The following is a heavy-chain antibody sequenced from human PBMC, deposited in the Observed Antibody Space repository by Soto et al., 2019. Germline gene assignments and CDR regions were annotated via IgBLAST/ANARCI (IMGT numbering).Heavy chain of an antibody. D-gene: IGHD4-17*01. CDR3: AKAEIKYGDYAATIDY. CDR1: GFTFSSYG. CDR2: ISYDGSNK. Sequence: QVQLVESGGGVVQPGRSLRLSCAASGFTFSSYGMHWVRQAPGKGLEWVAGISYDGSNKYYADSVKGRFTISRDNSKNTLYLQMNSLRAEDTAVYYCAKAEIKYGDYAATIDYWGQGTLVTVSS. J-gene: IGHJ4*02. V-gene: IGHV3-30*18.